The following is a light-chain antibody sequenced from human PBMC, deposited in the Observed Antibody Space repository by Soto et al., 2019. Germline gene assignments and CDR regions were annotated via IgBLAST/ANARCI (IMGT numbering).Light chain of an antibody. CDR2: DAS. CDR1: QIVAKRY. Sequence: EIVLTQSPDTLSLSPGERVTLSCRASQIVAKRYLAWFQQKPGQAPRLLIYDASNRATGIPDRFSGYESGTDFTLTISRLEPEDFAVYYCQQYANSPLTFGGGTKVEIK. CDR3: QQYANSPLT. V-gene: IGKV3-20*01. J-gene: IGKJ4*01.